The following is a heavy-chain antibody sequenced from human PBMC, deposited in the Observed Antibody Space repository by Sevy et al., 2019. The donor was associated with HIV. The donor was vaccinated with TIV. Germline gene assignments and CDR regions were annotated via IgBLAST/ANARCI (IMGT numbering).Heavy chain of an antibody. CDR2: IIPIFGTA. V-gene: IGHV1-69*13. J-gene: IGHJ6*02. CDR1: GGTFSSYA. CDR3: ARTYYDFCSGYYNYYYYGMDV. D-gene: IGHD3-3*01. Sequence: ASVKVSCKASGGTFSSYAISSVRQAPGQGLEWMGGIIPIFGTANYAQKFQGRVTITADESTSTAYMELSSLRSEDTAVYYCARTYYDFCSGYYNYYYYGMDVWGQGTTVTVSS.